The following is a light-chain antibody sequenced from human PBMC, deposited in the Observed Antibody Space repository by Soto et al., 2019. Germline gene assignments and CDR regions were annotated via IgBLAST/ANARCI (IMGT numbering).Light chain of an antibody. J-gene: IGKJ4*01. CDR2: GAS. Sequence: VLTQSPATLSLSPGGRATLSCRASQTVSRYYLSWYQKRPGQPPRLLIYGASTRATGVPDRFSGSGSGAAFTLTISSLQPEDFAVYYCQQALTFGGGTTVE. CDR3: QQALT. V-gene: IGKV3D-7*01. CDR1: QTVSRYY.